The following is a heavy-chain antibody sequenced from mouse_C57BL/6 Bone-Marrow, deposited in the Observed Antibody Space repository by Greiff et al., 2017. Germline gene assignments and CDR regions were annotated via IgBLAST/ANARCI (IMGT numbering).Heavy chain of an antibody. J-gene: IGHJ2*01. CDR3: ARHENYYYGSLDY. V-gene: IGHV5-12*01. D-gene: IGHD1-1*01. Sequence: DVKLVESGGGLVQPGGSLKLSCAASGFTFSDYYMYWVRQTPEKRLEWVAYISNGGGSTYYPDTVKGRFTISRDNAKNTLYLQMSRLKSEDTAMYYCARHENYYYGSLDYWGQGTTLTVSS. CDR2: ISNGGGST. CDR1: GFTFSDYY.